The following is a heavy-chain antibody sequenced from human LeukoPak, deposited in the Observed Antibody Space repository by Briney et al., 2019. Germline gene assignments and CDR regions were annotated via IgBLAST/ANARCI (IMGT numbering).Heavy chain of an antibody. D-gene: IGHD3-10*01. J-gene: IGHJ4*02. Sequence: GGSLRLSCVGSGLTFCNYGMNWVRQAPGKGLEWVSSIGGSGSTTYYADSVRGRFTISRDNSKNSMYLQMSSLSSEDTAIYYCAEVESSYCRIWGQGTLVTVSS. CDR2: IGGSGSTT. CDR1: GLTFCNYG. V-gene: IGHV3-23*01. CDR3: AEVESSYCRI.